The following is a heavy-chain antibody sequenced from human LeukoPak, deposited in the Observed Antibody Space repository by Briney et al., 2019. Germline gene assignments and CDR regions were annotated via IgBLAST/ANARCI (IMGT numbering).Heavy chain of an antibody. CDR2: IYYTGNT. D-gene: IGHD2-15*01. CDR1: GGSISFYS. Sequence: PSETLSLTCTVSGGSISFYSWSWIRQPPGKDLEWIGYIYYTGNTNYNPSLQTRVTISFATSKSQFSLKLSSVTAADTAVYYCARDGASGSSPMPDYSMDVWSQGTTVTVS. V-gene: IGHV4-59*01. J-gene: IGHJ6*02. CDR3: ARDGASGSSPMPDYSMDV.